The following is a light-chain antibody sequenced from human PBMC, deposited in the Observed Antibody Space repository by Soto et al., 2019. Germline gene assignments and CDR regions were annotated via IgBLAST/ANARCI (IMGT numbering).Light chain of an antibody. CDR2: GNS. V-gene: IGLV1-40*01. Sequence: QSVLTQPPSVSGAPGQRVTISCTGSSSNIGAGYDVHWYQQLPRTAPRLLIYGNSNRPSGVPDRFSGSKSGTSASLAITGLQAEDEADYYCQSYDSSFYVFGTGTKVTVL. CDR3: QSYDSSFYV. J-gene: IGLJ1*01. CDR1: SSNIGAGYD.